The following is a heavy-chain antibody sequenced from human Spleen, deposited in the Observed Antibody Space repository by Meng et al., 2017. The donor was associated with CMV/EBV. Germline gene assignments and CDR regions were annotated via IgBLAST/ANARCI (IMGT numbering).Heavy chain of an antibody. Sequence: ASVKVSCKASGYTFTGYYLHWVRQAPGQGLEWMGWINPKSSGTHYSQKFQGRVTMTSDTSISTAYMELSRLRSDDTAVYYCARVGSYDFSDYWGQGTLVTVSS. V-gene: IGHV1-2*02. CDR1: GYTFTGYY. J-gene: IGHJ4*02. CDR2: INPKSSGT. D-gene: IGHD3/OR15-3a*01. CDR3: ARVGSYDFSDY.